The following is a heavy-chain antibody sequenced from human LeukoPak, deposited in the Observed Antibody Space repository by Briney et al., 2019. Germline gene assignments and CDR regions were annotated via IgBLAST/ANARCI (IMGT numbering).Heavy chain of an antibody. Sequence: ASVKVSCKASGGTFCSYAISWVRQAPGQGLEWMGGIIPIFGTANYAQKFQGRVTITADESTSTAYMELSSLRSEDTAVYYCARDRRITIFGVVTPYYFDYWGQGTLVTVSS. D-gene: IGHD3-3*01. CDR1: GGTFCSYA. CDR3: ARDRRITIFGVVTPYYFDY. V-gene: IGHV1-69*13. CDR2: IIPIFGTA. J-gene: IGHJ4*02.